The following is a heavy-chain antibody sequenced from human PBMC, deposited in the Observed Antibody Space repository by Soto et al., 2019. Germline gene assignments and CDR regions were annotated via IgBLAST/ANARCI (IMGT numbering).Heavy chain of an antibody. CDR1: GGTFSSYA. CDR2: IIPIFGTA. J-gene: IGHJ6*02. V-gene: IGHV1-69*06. CDR3: AKRYCTNGVCYRDYYYGMDV. Sequence: QVQLVQSGAEVKKPGSSVKVSCKASGGTFSSYAISWVRQAPGQGLEWMGGIIPIFGTANYAQKFQGRVTITADKSTSTAYMELSSLRSEDTAVYYCAKRYCTNGVCYRDYYYGMDVWDQGTTVTVSS. D-gene: IGHD2-8*01.